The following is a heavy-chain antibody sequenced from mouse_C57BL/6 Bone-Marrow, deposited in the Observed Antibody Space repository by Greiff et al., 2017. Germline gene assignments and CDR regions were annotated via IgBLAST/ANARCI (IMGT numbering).Heavy chain of an antibody. CDR3: ARSGYYYGSIDYAMDY. V-gene: IGHV1-82*01. CDR1: GYAFSSSW. Sequence: QVQLKQSGPELVKPGASVKISCKASGYAFSSSWMNWVKQRPGKGLEWIGRIYPGDGDTNYNGKFKGKATLTADKSSSTAYMQLSSLTSEDSAVYFCARSGYYYGSIDYAMDYWGQGTSVTVSS. D-gene: IGHD1-1*01. J-gene: IGHJ4*01. CDR2: IYPGDGDT.